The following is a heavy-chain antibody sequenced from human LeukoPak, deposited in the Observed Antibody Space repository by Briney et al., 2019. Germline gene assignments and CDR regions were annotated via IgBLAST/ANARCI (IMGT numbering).Heavy chain of an antibody. V-gene: IGHV4-59*11. Sequence: SETLSLTCSVSGDSLSSHYWSWLRQPPGKGLELIGHIHDTGSTFYNPSLRGRVTISLDTSNNQFSLKLTSITAADTAVYYCARFSSGCSTSSCYLTYWGQGTLVTVP. J-gene: IGHJ4*02. CDR2: IHDTGST. CDR3: ARFSSGCSTSSCYLTY. CDR1: GDSLSSHY. D-gene: IGHD2-2*01.